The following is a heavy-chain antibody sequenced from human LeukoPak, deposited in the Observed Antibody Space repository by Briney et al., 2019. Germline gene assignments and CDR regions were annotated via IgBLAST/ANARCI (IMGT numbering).Heavy chain of an antibody. Sequence: SETLSLTCTVSGGSISSSSYYWGWIRQPPGKGLEWIGSIYYSGSTYYNPSLKSRVTISVDTSKNQFSLKLSSVTAADTAVYYCARGGAVNGFDVWGQGTRVTVSS. V-gene: IGHV4-39*01. J-gene: IGHJ3*01. CDR2: IYYSGST. D-gene: IGHD6-19*01. CDR3: ARGGAVNGFDV. CDR1: GGSISSSSYY.